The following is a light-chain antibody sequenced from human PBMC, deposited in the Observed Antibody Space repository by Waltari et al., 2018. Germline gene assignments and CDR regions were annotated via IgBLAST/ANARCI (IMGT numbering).Light chain of an antibody. Sequence: QSALTQPASVSGSPGQSITISCTGTRSDVGAYNHVSWFRQYPGKAPELIIYDVYNRPFGVCSRFSGSKSGNTASLTISGLQAGDEGDYDCSSYTDTKTYVFGSGTTVSVV. CDR2: DVY. V-gene: IGLV2-14*01. CDR1: RSDVGAYNH. J-gene: IGLJ1*01. CDR3: SSYTDTKTYV.